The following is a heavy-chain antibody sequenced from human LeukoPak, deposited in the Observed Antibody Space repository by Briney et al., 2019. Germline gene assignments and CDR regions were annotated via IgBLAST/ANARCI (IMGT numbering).Heavy chain of an antibody. D-gene: IGHD2/OR15-2a*01. Sequence: ASVKVSCKASGYTITDYYLHWVRQAPGQGLEWMGWIIPNTGGTDYAQKFQDWVTMSSDTSISTAYMELSSLRSDDTAVYYCARGSPSYAQWHFDLWGRGTLVTVSS. CDR1: GYTITDYY. CDR3: ARGSPSYAQWHFDL. CDR2: IIPNTGGT. J-gene: IGHJ2*01. V-gene: IGHV1-2*04.